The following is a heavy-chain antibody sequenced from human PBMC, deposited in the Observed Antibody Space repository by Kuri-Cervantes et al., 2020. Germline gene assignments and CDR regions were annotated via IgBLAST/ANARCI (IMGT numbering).Heavy chain of an antibody. CDR3: ARVPGSLSPLYYMDV. D-gene: IGHD2-15*01. CDR1: GFNFSSYA. J-gene: IGHJ6*03. V-gene: IGHV3-30-3*01. CDR2: ISYDGSNK. Sequence: GASLKISGAASGFNFSSYAMHWVRQAPGKGLEWVAAISYDGSNKYYADSVKGRFTISRDNSKNTLYLQLNSLRVEDTAVYYCARVPGSLSPLYYMDVWGKGTTVTVSS.